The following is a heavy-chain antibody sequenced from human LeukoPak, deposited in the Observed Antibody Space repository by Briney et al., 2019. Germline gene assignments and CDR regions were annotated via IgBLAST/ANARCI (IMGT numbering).Heavy chain of an antibody. D-gene: IGHD6-13*01. CDR3: ARSWAAGTGWFDP. V-gene: IGHV4-59*01. CDR1: GGSISSYY. J-gene: IGHJ5*02. CDR2: IYYSGST. Sequence: PSETLSLTCTVSGGSISSYYWSWIRQPPGKGLEWIEYIYYSGSTNYNPSLKSRVTISVDTSKNQFSLKLSSVTAADTAVYYCARSWAAGTGWFDPWGQGTLVTVSS.